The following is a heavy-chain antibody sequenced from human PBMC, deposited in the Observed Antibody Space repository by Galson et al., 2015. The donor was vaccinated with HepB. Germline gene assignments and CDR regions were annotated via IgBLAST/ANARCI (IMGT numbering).Heavy chain of an antibody. V-gene: IGHV3-30-3*01. D-gene: IGHD4-23*01. J-gene: IGHJ4*02. CDR1: GFNFGSYA. CDR2: ISYDGNNK. CDR3: ARERLTHRPFDH. Sequence: SLRLSCAASGFNFGSYAMHWVRQAPGKGLEWVAVISYDGNNKNYADSVKGRFTISRDNPMNTLFLQMHSLGSEDTAVYYCARERLTHRPFDHWGQGSLVTVSS.